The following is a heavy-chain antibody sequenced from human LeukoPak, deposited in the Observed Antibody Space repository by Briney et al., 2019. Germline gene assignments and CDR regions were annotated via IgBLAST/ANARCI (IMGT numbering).Heavy chain of an antibody. CDR1: GFTFSSYG. Sequence: PGRSLRLSCAASGFTFSSYGMHWVRQAPGKGLEWVAVIWCDGSNKYYADSVKGRFTISRDNSKNTLYLQMNSLRAEDTAVYYCAKDSSSWYGYFDYWGQGTLVTVSS. V-gene: IGHV3-33*06. D-gene: IGHD6-13*01. CDR2: IWCDGSNK. J-gene: IGHJ4*02. CDR3: AKDSSSWYGYFDY.